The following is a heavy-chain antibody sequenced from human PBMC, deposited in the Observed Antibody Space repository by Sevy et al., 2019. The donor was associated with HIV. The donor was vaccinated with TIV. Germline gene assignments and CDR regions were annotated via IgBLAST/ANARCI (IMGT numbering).Heavy chain of an antibody. Sequence: GGSLRLSCAASGFTFSSYSMNWVRQAPGKGLEWVSSISSTSNYIYYGDSVKGRYTISRDNAKNSLHLQMNSLRAEDTDVYYCARDRVGITISAEWGGGMDVWGQGTTVTVSS. D-gene: IGHD3-3*01. CDR1: GFTFSSYS. V-gene: IGHV3-21*01. CDR2: ISSTSNYI. J-gene: IGHJ6*02. CDR3: ARDRVGITISAEWGGGMDV.